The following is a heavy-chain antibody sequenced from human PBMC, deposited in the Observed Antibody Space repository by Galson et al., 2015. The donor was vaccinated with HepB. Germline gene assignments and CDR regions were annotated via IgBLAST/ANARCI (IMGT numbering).Heavy chain of an antibody. D-gene: IGHD6-13*01. Sequence: SLRLSCAASGFTFSNAWMSWVRQAPGKGLEWVGRIKSKTDGGTTDYAAPVKGRFTISRDDSKNTLYLQMNSLKTEDTAVYYCTTDYVGYSSNYFDYWGQGTLVTVSS. CDR3: TTDYVGYSSNYFDY. J-gene: IGHJ4*02. V-gene: IGHV3-15*01. CDR1: GFTFSNAW. CDR2: IKSKTDGGTT.